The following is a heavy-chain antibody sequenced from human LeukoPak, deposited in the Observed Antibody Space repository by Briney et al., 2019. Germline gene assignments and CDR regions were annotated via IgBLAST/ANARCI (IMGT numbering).Heavy chain of an antibody. CDR1: GYTFTGYY. CDR2: INPNSGGT. V-gene: IGHV1-2*02. CDR3: ARVSDPLYYYDSSGSGAFDI. Sequence: ASVKVSCKASGYTFTGYYMHWVRQAPGRGLEWMGWINPNSGGTNYAQKLQGRVTMTTDTSTSTAYMELRSLRSDDTAVYYCARVSDPLYYYDSSGSGAFDIWGQGTMVTVSS. D-gene: IGHD3-22*01. J-gene: IGHJ3*02.